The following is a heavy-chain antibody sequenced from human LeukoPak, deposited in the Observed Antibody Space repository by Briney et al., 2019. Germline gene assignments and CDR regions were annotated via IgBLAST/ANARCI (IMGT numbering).Heavy chain of an antibody. V-gene: IGHV3-23*01. CDR2: ITDDGYNT. Sequence: GGSLRLSCAASGFTFSSYAMSWVRQAPGKGLEWVSTITDDGYNTYSADSVKGRITFSRDNSKNTLSLQLRSLRAEDTAVYYCAKDLSYTSGASDHWGQGTLVTVSS. J-gene: IGHJ4*02. CDR1: GFTFSSYA. CDR3: AKDLSYTSGASDH. D-gene: IGHD6-19*01.